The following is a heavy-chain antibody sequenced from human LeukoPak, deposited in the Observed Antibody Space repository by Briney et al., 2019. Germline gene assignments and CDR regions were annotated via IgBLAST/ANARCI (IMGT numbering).Heavy chain of an antibody. Sequence: SVKVSCTASGGTFSSYAIGWVRQAPGQGLEWMGGIIPIFGTANYAQKFQGRVTITTDESTSTAYMELSSLRSEDTAVYYCARDPNPYDSSGYYYYWGQGTLVTVSS. CDR3: ARDPNPYDSSGYYYY. CDR1: GGTFSSYA. J-gene: IGHJ4*02. V-gene: IGHV1-69*05. CDR2: IIPIFGTA. D-gene: IGHD3-22*01.